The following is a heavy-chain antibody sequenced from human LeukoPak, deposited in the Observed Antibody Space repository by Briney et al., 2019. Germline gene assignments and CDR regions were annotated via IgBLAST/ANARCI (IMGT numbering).Heavy chain of an antibody. D-gene: IGHD3-3*01. Sequence: GGSLRLSCAASEFTFSSYGMHWVRQAPGKGLEWVAFIRYDGSNKYYADSVKGRFTISRDNSKNTLYLQMNSLRAEDTAVYYCERALGGDFWSGYYTGNYWGQGTLVTVSS. CDR1: EFTFSSYG. CDR2: IRYDGSNK. J-gene: IGHJ4*02. CDR3: ERALGGDFWSGYYTGNY. V-gene: IGHV3-30*02.